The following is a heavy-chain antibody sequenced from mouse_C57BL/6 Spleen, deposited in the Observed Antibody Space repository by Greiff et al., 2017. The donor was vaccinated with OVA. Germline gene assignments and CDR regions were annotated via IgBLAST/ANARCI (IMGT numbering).Heavy chain of an antibody. V-gene: IGHV1-9*01. CDR1: GYTFTGYW. Sequence: QVQLQQSGAELMKPGASVKLSCKATGYTFTGYWIEWVKQRPGHGLEWIGEILPGSGSPNYNEKFKGQATFTADPSSHTPSMPLSSLATEDSAIYYCARYWYGSSWGAMDYWGQGTSVTVSS. D-gene: IGHD1-1*01. CDR3: ARYWYGSSWGAMDY. CDR2: ILPGSGSP. J-gene: IGHJ4*01.